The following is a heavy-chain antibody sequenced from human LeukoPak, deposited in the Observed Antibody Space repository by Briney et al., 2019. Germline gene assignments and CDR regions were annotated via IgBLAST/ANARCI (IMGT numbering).Heavy chain of an antibody. CDR3: ARRSGSYTNWFDP. V-gene: IGHV4-30-4*07. CDR1: GGSISSGDFS. D-gene: IGHD1-26*01. Sequence: SETLSLTCAVSGGSISSGDFSWSWIRQPPGKGLEWIGYIYYSGGTYYNPSLKSRVTISVDTSKNQFSLKLSSVTAADTAVYYCARRSGSYTNWFDPWGQGTLVTVSS. CDR2: IYYSGGT. J-gene: IGHJ5*02.